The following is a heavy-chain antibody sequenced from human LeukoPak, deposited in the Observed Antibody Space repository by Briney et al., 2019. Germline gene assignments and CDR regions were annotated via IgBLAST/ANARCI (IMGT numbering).Heavy chain of an antibody. CDR3: ARRYFWSGYYTDYYYYYMDV. CDR1: GFTFSDYY. D-gene: IGHD3-3*01. CDR2: ISSSGSTI. V-gene: IGHV3-11*01. Sequence: GGSLRLSCAASGFTFSDYYMSWIRQAPGKGLKWVSYISSSGSTIYYADSVKGRFTISRDNAKNSLYLQMNSLRAEDTAVYYCARRYFWSGYYTDYYYYYMDVWGKGTTVTVSS. J-gene: IGHJ6*03.